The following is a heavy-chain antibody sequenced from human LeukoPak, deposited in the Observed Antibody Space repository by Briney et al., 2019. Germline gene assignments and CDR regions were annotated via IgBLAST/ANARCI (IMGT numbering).Heavy chain of an antibody. CDR2: ITGYNGNT. V-gene: IGHV1-18*01. J-gene: IGHJ4*02. Sequence: ASVTVSCKASGYTFTSYGVSWVRQAPGQGLEWMGWITGYNGNTHYAHKVQDRVTMTTDTSTSTAYMELRSLRSDDTAVYYCARDSRGYSGDLDFWGQGTLVTVSS. CDR1: GYTFTSYG. D-gene: IGHD5-12*01. CDR3: ARDSRGYSGDLDF.